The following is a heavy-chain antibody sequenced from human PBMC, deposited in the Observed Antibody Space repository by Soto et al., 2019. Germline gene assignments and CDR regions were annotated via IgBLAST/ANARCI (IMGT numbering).Heavy chain of an antibody. J-gene: IGHJ6*02. Sequence: SETLSLTCTVSGGSISRYYWSWFRQPPGKGLEWIGYLYNTGSTIYNPSLESRVTISVDTSKNQFSLNLNSVTAADTAVYYCARDLCGYCGTDCDLLDVWGPGTTVTVSS. CDR3: ARDLCGYCGTDCDLLDV. V-gene: IGHV4-59*01. CDR1: GGSISRYY. D-gene: IGHD2-21*02. CDR2: LYNTGST.